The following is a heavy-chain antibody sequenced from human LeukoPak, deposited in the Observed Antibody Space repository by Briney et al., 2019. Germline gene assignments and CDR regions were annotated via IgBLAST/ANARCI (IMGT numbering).Heavy chain of an antibody. CDR1: GGSISSSNW. V-gene: IGHV4-4*02. J-gene: IGHJ4*02. D-gene: IGHD6-19*01. Sequence: SETLSLTCTVSGGSISSSNWWSFVRQPPGKGLEWIGEIYHSGTTNYNPSLKSRVTVSVDKSKNQFSLHPSSVTAADTAVYYCAISSGWYRLDYWAREPWSPSPQ. CDR3: AISSGWYRLDY. CDR2: IYHSGTT.